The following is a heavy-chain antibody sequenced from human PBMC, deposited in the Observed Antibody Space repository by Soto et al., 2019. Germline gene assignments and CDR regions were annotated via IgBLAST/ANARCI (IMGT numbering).Heavy chain of an antibody. V-gene: IGHV3-33*01. Sequence: QVQLVESGGGVVQPGRSLRLSCAASGFTFSSYGMHWVRQAPGKGLEWVAVIWYDGSNTYYADSVKGRFTISRDNSKNTLYLQMNSLRAEETAVYYCARDGYCSGGSCYSVPVFDYWGQGTLVTVSS. J-gene: IGHJ4*02. CDR2: IWYDGSNT. CDR3: ARDGYCSGGSCYSVPVFDY. CDR1: GFTFSSYG. D-gene: IGHD2-15*01.